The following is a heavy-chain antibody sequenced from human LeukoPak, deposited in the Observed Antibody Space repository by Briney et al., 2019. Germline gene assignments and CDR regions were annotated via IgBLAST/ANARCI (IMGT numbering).Heavy chain of an antibody. CDR2: IYYSGST. D-gene: IGHD3-22*01. CDR1: GGSISSYY. V-gene: IGHV4-59*06. CDR3: ASKKLDYYDSSGYVSWFDP. Sequence: SETLSLTCTVSGGSISSYYWSWIRQHPGKGLEWIGYIYYSGSTYYNPSLKSRVTISVDTSKNQFSLKLSSVTAADTAVYYCASKKLDYYDSSGYVSWFDPWGQGTLVTVSS. J-gene: IGHJ5*02.